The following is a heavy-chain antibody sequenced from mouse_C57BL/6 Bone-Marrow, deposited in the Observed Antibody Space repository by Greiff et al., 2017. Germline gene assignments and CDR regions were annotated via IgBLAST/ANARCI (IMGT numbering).Heavy chain of an antibody. CDR1: GYAFTNYL. D-gene: IGHD4-1*01. Sequence: VQLQQSGAELVRPGTSVKVSCKASGYAFTNYLIEWVKQRPGQGLEWIGVINPGSGGTNSNEKFKGKATLTADKSSSTAYIQLSSLTSEDSAVYFCARSKNWDSWFAYWGQGTLVTVSA. J-gene: IGHJ3*01. CDR3: ARSKNWDSWFAY. V-gene: IGHV1-54*01. CDR2: INPGSGGT.